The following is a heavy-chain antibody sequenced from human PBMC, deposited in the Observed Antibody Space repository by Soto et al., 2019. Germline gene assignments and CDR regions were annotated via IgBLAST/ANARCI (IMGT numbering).Heavy chain of an antibody. CDR3: ARDTGYDHDAFDI. J-gene: IGHJ3*02. V-gene: IGHV1-46*01. CDR1: GYSFITSYH. Sequence: QVQLVQSGAEVKKPGASVKVSCKASGYSFITSYHMHWVRQAPGQGLEWMGIINPTGSMTRYSQNFQGRLTMTRDTSTATDYMELINLTSEDTAVYFCARDTGYDHDAFDIWGQGTRVTVSS. D-gene: IGHD5-12*01. CDR2: INPTGSMT.